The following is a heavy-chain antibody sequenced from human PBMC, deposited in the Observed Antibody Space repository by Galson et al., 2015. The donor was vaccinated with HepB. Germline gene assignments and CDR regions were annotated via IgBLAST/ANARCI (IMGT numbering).Heavy chain of an antibody. CDR2: IDPSDSYA. D-gene: IGHD1-26*01. Sequence: QSGAEVKEPGESLRISCKGSGYSFPSYWINWVRQMPGKGLEWMGRIDPSDSYADYSPSFQGHVTISTDESINTAYLQWSSLKASDTAMYYCAREALDRHSGTYYSWFDPWGQGTLVTVSS. CDR3: AREALDRHSGTYYSWFDP. CDR1: GYSFPSYW. J-gene: IGHJ5*02. V-gene: IGHV5-10-1*01.